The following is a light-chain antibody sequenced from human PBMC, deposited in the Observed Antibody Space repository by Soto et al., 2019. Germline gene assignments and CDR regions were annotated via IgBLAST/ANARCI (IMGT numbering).Light chain of an antibody. CDR1: SSNIGSHS. CDR2: NNN. Sequence: QSVLTQPPSASGTPGQRVTVSCSGGSSNIGSHSINWYQQLPGTAPKLLIYNNNQRPSGVPDRFSGSKSGTSASLAISWLQSEDEADYYCAAWDDSLHGVVFGGGTKVTVL. CDR3: AAWDDSLHGVV. V-gene: IGLV1-44*01. J-gene: IGLJ3*02.